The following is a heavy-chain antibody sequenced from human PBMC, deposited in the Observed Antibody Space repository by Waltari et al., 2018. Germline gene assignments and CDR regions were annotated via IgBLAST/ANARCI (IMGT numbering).Heavy chain of an antibody. CDR3: ARVPPGGPIAAAGTFSKKPAKDAFDI. CDR2: INHSGST. Sequence: QVQLQQWGAGLLKPSETLSLTCAVYGGSFSGYYWSWIRQPPGKGRGWIGEINHSGSTNYNPSLKSRVTISVDTSKNQFSLKLSSVTAADTAVYYCARVPPGGPIAAAGTFSKKPAKDAFDIWGQGTMVTVSS. V-gene: IGHV4-34*01. CDR1: GGSFSGYY. D-gene: IGHD6-13*01. J-gene: IGHJ3*02.